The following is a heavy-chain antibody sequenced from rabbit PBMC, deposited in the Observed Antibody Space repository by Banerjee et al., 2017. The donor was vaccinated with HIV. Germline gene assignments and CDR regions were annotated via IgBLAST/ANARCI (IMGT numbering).Heavy chain of an antibody. CDR3: ARGVNNYGPGYAYANL. Sequence: QEQLEESGGDLVKPEGSLTLTCTASGFSFSSSYYMCWVRQAPGKGLEWIACIDAGSSGRIYYASWAKGRFTISKTSSTTVTLQMTSLTAADTANYFCARGVNNYGPGYAYANLWGPGTLVTVS. CDR2: IDAGSSGRI. J-gene: IGHJ4*01. V-gene: IGHV1S45*01. CDR1: GFSFSSSYY. D-gene: IGHD6-1*01.